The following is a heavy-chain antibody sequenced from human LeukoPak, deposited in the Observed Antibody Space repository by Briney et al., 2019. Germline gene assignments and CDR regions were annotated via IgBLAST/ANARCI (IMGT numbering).Heavy chain of an antibody. D-gene: IGHD4-17*01. CDR1: GGSISSYY. V-gene: IGHV4-4*07. Sequence: PSETLSLTCTVSGGSISSYYWSWVRQPAGQGLEWIGRIYTSGSTNYNPSLKSRVTMSVDTTKNQFSLKLSSVTAADTAVYYCASAIPYGDYFDYWGQGTLVTVSS. CDR2: IYTSGST. CDR3: ASAIPYGDYFDY. J-gene: IGHJ4*02.